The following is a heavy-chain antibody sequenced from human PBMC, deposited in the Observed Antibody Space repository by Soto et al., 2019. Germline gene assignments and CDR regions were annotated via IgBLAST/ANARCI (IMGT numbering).Heavy chain of an antibody. CDR2: ISYDGNIK. V-gene: IGHV3-30*18. J-gene: IGHJ6*02. CDR1: EFTFSSYG. Sequence: PGGSLRLSCAASEFTFSSYGMHWVRQAPSKGLEWVAVISYDGNIKSYADSVKGRFTTSRDNSKKTLYLQVNSLRTEDTAIYYCAKDRLRYCRTTNCHLQDVWGQWTTVTVSS. D-gene: IGHD2-2*01. CDR3: AKDRLRYCRTTNCHLQDV.